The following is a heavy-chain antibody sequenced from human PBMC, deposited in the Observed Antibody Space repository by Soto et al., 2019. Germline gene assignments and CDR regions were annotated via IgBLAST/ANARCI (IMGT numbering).Heavy chain of an antibody. V-gene: IGHV1-8*01. CDR1: GYTFTSYD. Sequence: QVHLVQSGAEVKKPGASVKVSCKASGYTFTSYDINWVRQAPGQGLEWLGWMDPNSGFTGYAQKFRGRVSMTRNIAINTVRMGLGCLRSGDMGVSYCVWVRKFDFWMKGLEVWGQGTTVAVSS. CDR3: VWVRKFDFWMKGLEV. CDR2: MDPNSGFT. D-gene: IGHD3-3*01. J-gene: IGHJ6*02.